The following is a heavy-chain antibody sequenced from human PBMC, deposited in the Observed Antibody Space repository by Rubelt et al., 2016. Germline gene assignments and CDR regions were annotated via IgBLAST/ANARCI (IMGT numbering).Heavy chain of an antibody. J-gene: IGHJ3*02. CDR3: ARGGAAAADDNDAFDI. V-gene: IGHV1-18*01. Sequence: WVRQAPGQGLEWMGWISAYNGNTNYAQKLQGRVTITADESTSTAYMELSSLRSEDTAVYYCARGGAAAADDNDAFDIWGQGTMVTVSS. CDR2: ISAYNGNT. D-gene: IGHD6-13*01.